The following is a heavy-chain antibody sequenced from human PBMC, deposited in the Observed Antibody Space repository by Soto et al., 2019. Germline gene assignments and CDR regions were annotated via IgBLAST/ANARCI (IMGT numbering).Heavy chain of an antibody. CDR1: GGSFSGYY. D-gene: IGHD2-2*01. Sequence: PSETLSLTCAVYGGSFSGYYWSWIRQPPGKGLEWIGEINHSGSTNYNPSLKSRVTISVDTSKNQFSLKLSSVTAADTAVYCCARGSEVVPAATGGWFDPWGQGTLVTVSS. V-gene: IGHV4-34*01. CDR2: INHSGST. J-gene: IGHJ5*02. CDR3: ARGSEVVPAATGGWFDP.